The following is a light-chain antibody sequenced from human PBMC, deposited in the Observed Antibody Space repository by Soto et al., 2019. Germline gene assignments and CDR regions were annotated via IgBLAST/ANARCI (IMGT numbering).Light chain of an antibody. CDR3: QQYGRSSYT. V-gene: IGKV3-20*01. Sequence: EIVLTQSPGTLSLSPGERATLSCRASQSISSSYLAWYQQKPGQAPRLLIFGASSRATCIPDRFSGSGSGTEYTLTISRLEPEDFAVYFCQQYGRSSYTFGQETTLEIK. CDR2: GAS. CDR1: QSISSSY. J-gene: IGKJ2*01.